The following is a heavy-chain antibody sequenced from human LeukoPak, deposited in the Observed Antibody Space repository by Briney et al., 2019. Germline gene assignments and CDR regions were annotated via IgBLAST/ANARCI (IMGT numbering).Heavy chain of an antibody. CDR2: VHFSGST. Sequence: SETLSLTCAVFNASVTSHHWAWIRQPAGRGPEWVGRVHFSGSTNYNPFLRSRVALSLDKTKNELSLTLKSVSAADTAVYYCARDDSSRDDSGGYHYWGRGVLVSVSS. CDR3: ARDDSSRDDSGGYHY. J-gene: IGHJ4*02. D-gene: IGHD3-22*01. V-gene: IGHV4-4*07. CDR1: NASVTSHH.